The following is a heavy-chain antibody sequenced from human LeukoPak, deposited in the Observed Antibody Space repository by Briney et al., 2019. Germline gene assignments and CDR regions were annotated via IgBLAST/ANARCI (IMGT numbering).Heavy chain of an antibody. Sequence: GGSLRLSCTVSGFTVSSNSMSWVRQAPGKGLQWLSHISNSGSTTSYADSVRGRFTVSRDNAKNSLYLQMNSLRAEDTAVYYCAREAAAGNWGQGTLVAVSS. CDR3: AREAAAGN. J-gene: IGHJ4*02. D-gene: IGHD6-13*01. CDR2: ISNSGSTT. V-gene: IGHV3-11*04. CDR1: GFTVSSNS.